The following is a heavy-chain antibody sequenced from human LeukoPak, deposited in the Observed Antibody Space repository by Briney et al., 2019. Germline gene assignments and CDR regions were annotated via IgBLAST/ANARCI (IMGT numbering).Heavy chain of an antibody. V-gene: IGHV3-30*02. CDR2: IRYDGTIK. J-gene: IGHJ4*02. CDR1: GYTFTDYG. CDR3: AKEGTASKPSDLDY. D-gene: IGHD1/OR15-1a*01. Sequence: GGSLRLACAASGYTFTDYGMHWVRQAPGKGLEWVTFIRYDGTIKYYSDSVKGRFAISRDNSQNTLFLQMNSLRPEDTAVYYCAKEGTASKPSDLDYRGQGTLVTVSS.